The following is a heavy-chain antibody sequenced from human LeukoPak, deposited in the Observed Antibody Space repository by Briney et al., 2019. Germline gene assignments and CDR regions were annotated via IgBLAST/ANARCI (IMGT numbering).Heavy chain of an antibody. V-gene: IGHV3-23*01. CDR1: GFTFSSYA. CDR3: ARDQRFRYCSSTSCFRLSVIDY. CDR2: ISGSGGST. D-gene: IGHD2-2*01. J-gene: IGHJ4*02. Sequence: GGSLRLSCAASGFTFSSYAMSWVRQAPGKGLEWVSAISGSGGSTYYADSVKGRFTISRDNSKNTLYLQMNSLRAEDTAVYYCARDQRFRYCSSTSCFRLSVIDYWGQGTLVTVSS.